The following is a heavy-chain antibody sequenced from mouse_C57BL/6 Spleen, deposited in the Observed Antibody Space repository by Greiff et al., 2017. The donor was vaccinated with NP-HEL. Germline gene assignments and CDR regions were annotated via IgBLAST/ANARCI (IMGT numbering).Heavy chain of an antibody. D-gene: IGHD1-1*01. J-gene: IGHJ4*01. V-gene: IGHV5-6*01. CDR1: GFTFSSYG. Sequence: EVQGVESGGDLVKPGGSLKLSCAASGFTFSSYGMSWVRQTPDKRLEWVATISSGGSYTYYPDSVKGRFTISRDNAKNTLYLQMSSLKSEDTAVYYCARQYYGSRTVYAMDYWGQGTSVTVSS. CDR3: ARQYYGSRTVYAMDY. CDR2: ISSGGSYT.